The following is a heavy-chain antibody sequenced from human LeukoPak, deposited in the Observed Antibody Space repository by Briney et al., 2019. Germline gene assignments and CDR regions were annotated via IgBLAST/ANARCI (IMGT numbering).Heavy chain of an antibody. V-gene: IGHV3-7*01. CDR2: IKQDESEK. J-gene: IGHJ6*02. Sequence: GGSLRLSCAASGFSFRNSWMSWVRQAPGKGLEWVANIKQDESEKYYVDSVKGRFTISRDNAKNSLYLQMNSLRAEDTAVYYCAREELLGAYYYYGMDVWGQGTTATVSS. CDR1: GFSFRNSW. CDR3: AREELLGAYYYYGMDV. D-gene: IGHD1-26*01.